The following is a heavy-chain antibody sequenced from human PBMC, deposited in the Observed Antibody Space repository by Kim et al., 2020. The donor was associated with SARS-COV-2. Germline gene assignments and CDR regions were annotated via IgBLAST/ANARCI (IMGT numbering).Heavy chain of an antibody. CDR3: ARGTTEAGDSYENWFDP. D-gene: IGHD4-17*01. Sequence: SETLSLTCAVYGGSFSGYYWSWIRQPPGKGLEWIGEINHSGSTNYNPSLKSRVTISVDTSKNQFSLKLSSVTAADTAVYYCARGTTEAGDSYENWFDPWG. J-gene: IGHJ5*02. CDR1: GGSFSGYY. V-gene: IGHV4-34*01. CDR2: INHSGST.